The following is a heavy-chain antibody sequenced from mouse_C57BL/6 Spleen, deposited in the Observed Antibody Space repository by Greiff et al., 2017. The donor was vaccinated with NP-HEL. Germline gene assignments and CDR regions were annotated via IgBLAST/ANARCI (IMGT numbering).Heavy chain of an antibody. J-gene: IGHJ3*01. CDR2: INPNNGGT. CDR1: GYTFTDYY. Sequence: EVQLQQSGPELVRPGASVKISCKASGYTFTDYYMNWVKQSHGKSLEWIGDINPNNGGTSYNQKFKGKATLTVDKSSSTAYMELRSLTSEDSAVYYWARLGDYYGSGLGFAYWGQGTLVTVSA. V-gene: IGHV1-26*01. D-gene: IGHD1-1*01. CDR3: ARLGDYYGSGLGFAY.